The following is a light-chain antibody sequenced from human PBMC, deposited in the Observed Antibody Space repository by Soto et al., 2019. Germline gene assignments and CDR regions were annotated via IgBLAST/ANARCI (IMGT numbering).Light chain of an antibody. CDR2: TAS. J-gene: IGKJ4*01. CDR3: QQYSTSPLT. V-gene: IGKV3-20*01. CDR1: QSVTSSY. Sequence: EIVLTQSPGTLSLSPGERATLSCRASQSVTSSYLAWYQQQPGQAPRLLIYTASSRATGIPDRCSGSGSGTDFTLTISRLQPEDSAVYYCQQYSTSPLTFGGGIKVEIK.